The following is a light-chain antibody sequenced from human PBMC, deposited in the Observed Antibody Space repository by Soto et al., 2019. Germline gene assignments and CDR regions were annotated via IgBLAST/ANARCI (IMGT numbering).Light chain of an antibody. V-gene: IGKV3-20*01. Sequence: EIVLTQSPGTLSLSPGERATLSCRASPSVSSSYLAWYQQKPGQAPRLLIYGASSRATGIPDRFSGRGSGTDFTLTISRLEPEDFAVYYCQQYGSPPQTFGQGTKVDIK. J-gene: IGKJ1*01. CDR1: PSVSSSY. CDR2: GAS. CDR3: QQYGSPPQT.